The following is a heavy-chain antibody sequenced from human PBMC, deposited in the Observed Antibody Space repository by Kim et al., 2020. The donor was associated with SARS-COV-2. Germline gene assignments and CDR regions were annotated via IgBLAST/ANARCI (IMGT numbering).Heavy chain of an antibody. V-gene: IGHV1-18*04. CDR1: GYTFTSYG. CDR2: ISAYNGNT. CDR3: ARELNYYDSSGYEGVAFDI. D-gene: IGHD3-22*01. Sequence: ASVKVSCKASGYTFTSYGISWVRQAPGQGLEWMGWISAYNGNTNYAQKLQGRVTMTTDTSTSTAYMELRSLRSDDTAVYYCARELNYYDSSGYEGVAFDIWGQGTMVTVSS. J-gene: IGHJ3*02.